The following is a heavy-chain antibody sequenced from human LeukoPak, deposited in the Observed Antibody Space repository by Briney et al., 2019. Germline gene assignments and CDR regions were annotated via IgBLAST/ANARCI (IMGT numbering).Heavy chain of an antibody. V-gene: IGHV4-38-2*02. D-gene: IGHD6-25*01. Sequence: SETLSLTCTVSGYSISSGYYWGWIRQPPGKGLEWIGSIYHSGSTYYNPSLKSRVTISLDTSRNQFSLKLNSVTAADTAVYYCARGRLAAAPYFDYWGQGTLVTVSS. CDR1: GYSISSGYY. J-gene: IGHJ4*02. CDR3: ARGRLAAAPYFDY. CDR2: IYHSGST.